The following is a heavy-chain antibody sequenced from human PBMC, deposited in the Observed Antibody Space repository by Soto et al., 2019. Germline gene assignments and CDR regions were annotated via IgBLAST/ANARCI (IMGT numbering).Heavy chain of an antibody. D-gene: IGHD4-17*01. CDR1: GGTFSSYA. J-gene: IGHJ6*02. V-gene: IGHV1-69*12. CDR3: AMRGGDYGDYDGLYYYGMDV. Sequence: QVQLVQSGAEVKKPGSSVKVSCKASGGTFSSYAISWVRQAPGQGLEWMGGIIPIFGTANYAQKFQGRVTITAGESTGTAYLELSSLRSGDTAVDYCAMRGGDYGDYDGLYYYGMDVWGQGTTVTVSS. CDR2: IIPIFGTA.